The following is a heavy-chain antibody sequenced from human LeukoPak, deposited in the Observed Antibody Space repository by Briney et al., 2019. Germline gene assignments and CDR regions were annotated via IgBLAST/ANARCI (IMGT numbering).Heavy chain of an antibody. CDR3: ARVFFGDYYDSSGYYLDAFDI. J-gene: IGHJ3*02. CDR1: GYSVSSGYY. V-gene: IGHV4-38-2*02. Sequence: SETLSLTCTVSGYSVSSGYYWGWIRQPPGKGLEWIGNIYHSGNTYYNPSLKSRVTISVDTSKNQFSLKLSSVTAADTAVYYCARVFFGDYYDSSGYYLDAFDIWGQGTMVTVSS. CDR2: IYHSGNT. D-gene: IGHD3-22*01.